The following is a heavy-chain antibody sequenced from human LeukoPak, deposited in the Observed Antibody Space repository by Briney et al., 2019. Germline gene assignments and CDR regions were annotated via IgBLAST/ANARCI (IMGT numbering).Heavy chain of an antibody. D-gene: IGHD5-12*01. Sequence: PGGSLRLSCAASGFTFSNYAMSWVRQAPGKGLEWVTGISDGGGSLYHADSVKGRFAISRDDSKNTLYLQMQRLSVEDTAIYYCVRWKWLRLSASYYIDYWGQGTLVTVSS. CDR1: GFTFSNYA. V-gene: IGHV3-23*01. CDR3: VRWKWLRLSASYYIDY. J-gene: IGHJ4*02. CDR2: ISDGGGSL.